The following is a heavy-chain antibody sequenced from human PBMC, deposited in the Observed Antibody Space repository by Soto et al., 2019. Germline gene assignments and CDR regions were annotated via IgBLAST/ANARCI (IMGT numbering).Heavy chain of an antibody. J-gene: IGHJ4*02. D-gene: IGHD6-19*01. Sequence: SETLSVTCTVSGGSISSYYWNWIRQPPGKGLEWIGYIYYSGSTNYNPSLKSRVTISVDTSKNQLSLKLSSVTAADTAVYYCASHSSGQYYFDYWGQGTLVTVSS. CDR1: GGSISSYY. CDR3: ASHSSGQYYFDY. CDR2: IYYSGST. V-gene: IGHV4-59*08.